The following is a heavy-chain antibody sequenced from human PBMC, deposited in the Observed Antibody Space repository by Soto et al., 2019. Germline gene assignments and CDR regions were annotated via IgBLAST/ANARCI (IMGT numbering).Heavy chain of an antibody. Sequence: QVHLVQSGAEVKKPGASVKVSCKASGYTFTSYGISWVRQAPVQGLEWMGWISAYNGNTNYAQKLQGRVTMTTDTSTSTGYMELRSLRSDDTAVYYCARESAVAALDPWGQGTLVTVSS. D-gene: IGHD6-19*01. J-gene: IGHJ5*02. CDR2: ISAYNGNT. CDR3: ARESAVAALDP. CDR1: GYTFTSYG. V-gene: IGHV1-18*01.